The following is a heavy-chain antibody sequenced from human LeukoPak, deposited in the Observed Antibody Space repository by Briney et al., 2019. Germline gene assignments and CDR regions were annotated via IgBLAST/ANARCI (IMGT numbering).Heavy chain of an antibody. D-gene: IGHD3-9*01. CDR3: AKLNYDILTGYYRG. Sequence: GGSLRLSCAASGFTFSSYSMNWVRQAPGRGLEWVSAISGSGGSTYYADSVKGRFTISRDNSKNTLYLQMNSLRAEDTAVYYCAKLNYDILTGYYRGWGQGTLVTVSS. V-gene: IGHV3-23*01. CDR1: GFTFSSYS. CDR2: ISGSGGST. J-gene: IGHJ4*02.